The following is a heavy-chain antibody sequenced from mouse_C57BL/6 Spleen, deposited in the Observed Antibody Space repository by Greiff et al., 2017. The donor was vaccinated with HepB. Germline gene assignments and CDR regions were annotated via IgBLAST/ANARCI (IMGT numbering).Heavy chain of an antibody. CDR1: GYSITSGYF. Sequence: EVKLQESGPGLVKPSQSLSLTCSVTGYSITSGYFWNWIRQFPGNTLKWMGYISYDGSNNYNQSLKNRISITRDTSKNQFFLKLNSVTTEDTATYDCARDPSYDYDGSGFAYWGQGTLVTVSA. D-gene: IGHD2-4*01. J-gene: IGHJ3*01. V-gene: IGHV3-6*01. CDR3: ARDPSYDYDGSGFAY. CDR2: ISYDGSN.